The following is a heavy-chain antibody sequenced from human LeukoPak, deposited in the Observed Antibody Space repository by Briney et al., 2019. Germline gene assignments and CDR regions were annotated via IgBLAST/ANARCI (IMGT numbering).Heavy chain of an antibody. CDR3: AKDLSKGLLYRQGMYYFDY. CDR1: GFTFSDYY. Sequence: GGSLRLSCVASGFTFSDYYMSWVREPPGKGLEWVAFIRYDGSNKYYADSVKGRFTISRDNSKKTLYLQMNSLRAEDTAVYYCAKDLSKGLLYRQGMYYFDYWGQGTLVTVSS. CDR2: IRYDGSNK. V-gene: IGHV3-30*02. D-gene: IGHD3-10*01. J-gene: IGHJ4*02.